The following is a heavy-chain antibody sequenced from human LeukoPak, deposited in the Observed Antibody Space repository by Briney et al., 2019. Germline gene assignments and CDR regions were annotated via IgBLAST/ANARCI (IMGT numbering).Heavy chain of an antibody. D-gene: IGHD3-22*01. CDR3: AKGHSTGYYFLDY. V-gene: IGHV3-30*18. CDR1: GFTFGSYG. CDR2: ISSDGRNK. J-gene: IGHJ4*02. Sequence: PGGSLRLSCAASGFTFGSYGMHWVRQAPGKGLEWVAVISSDGRNKYYVDSVKGRFTISRDNSKNTLFLQMNSLRPEDTAVYSYAKGHSTGYYFLDYWGQGTLVTVSS.